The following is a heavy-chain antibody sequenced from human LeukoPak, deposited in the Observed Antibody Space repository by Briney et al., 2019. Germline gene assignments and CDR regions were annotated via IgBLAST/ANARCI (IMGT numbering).Heavy chain of an antibody. CDR3: ASLPSLDY. CDR1: GFTFSNAW. CDR2: IYSGGST. V-gene: IGHV3-66*02. J-gene: IGHJ4*02. Sequence: PGGSLRLSCAVSGFTFSNAWMSWVRQAPGRGLEWVSVIYSGGSTYYADSVKGRFTISRDNSKNTLYLQMNSLRAEDTAVYYCASLPSLDYWGQGTLVTVSS.